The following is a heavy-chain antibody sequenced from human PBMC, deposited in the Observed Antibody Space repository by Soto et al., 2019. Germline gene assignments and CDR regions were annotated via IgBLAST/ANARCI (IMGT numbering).Heavy chain of an antibody. Sequence: QLQLQESGSGLVKPSQTLSLTCAVSGGSISSGGYSWSWIRQPPGKGLEWIGYIYHSGSTYYNPALKRRVTISVDRSKNEFSLTLSSVTAADTAVYYCASGQLEPFRGYFDLWGRGTLVTVSS. J-gene: IGHJ2*01. CDR2: IYHSGST. CDR3: ASGQLEPFRGYFDL. V-gene: IGHV4-30-2*01. D-gene: IGHD1-1*01. CDR1: GGSISSGGYS.